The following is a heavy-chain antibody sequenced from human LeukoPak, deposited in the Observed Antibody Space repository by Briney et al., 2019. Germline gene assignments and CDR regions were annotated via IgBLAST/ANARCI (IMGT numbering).Heavy chain of an antibody. Sequence: PGGSLRLSCAASGFTVSSNYMSWVRQAPGKGLEWVSVIYSGGSTYYADSVKGRFTISRDNSKNTLYLQMNSLRADDTAVYYCARSLLVVVPAAPLDYWGQGTLVTVSS. V-gene: IGHV3-53*05. J-gene: IGHJ4*02. CDR2: IYSGGST. CDR3: ARSLLVVVPAAPLDY. D-gene: IGHD2-2*01. CDR1: GFTVSSNY.